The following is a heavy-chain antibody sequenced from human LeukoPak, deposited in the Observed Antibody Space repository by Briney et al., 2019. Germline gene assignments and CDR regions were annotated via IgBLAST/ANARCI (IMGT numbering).Heavy chain of an antibody. D-gene: IGHD3-3*01. CDR2: ISNDGSRK. Sequence: GGSLRLSCAPSGFTFSRHGMHWVRQAPGKGLEWVAIISNDGSRKYYAHSVEGRFTISRDNSEDTLYLQMDSLRAEDTAVYYCARDRAWNYFDYWGQGTLVTVSS. J-gene: IGHJ4*02. CDR3: ARDRAWNYFDY. CDR1: GFTFSRHG. V-gene: IGHV3-30*03.